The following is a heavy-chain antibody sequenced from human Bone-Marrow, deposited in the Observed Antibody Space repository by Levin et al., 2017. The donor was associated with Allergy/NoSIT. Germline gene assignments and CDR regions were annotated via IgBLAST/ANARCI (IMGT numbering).Heavy chain of an antibody. CDR3: AREASSGYHFDI. Sequence: QTGGSLRLSCTASGFTSSTYAMSWVRQVPGKGLEWVAAITGSGTNTYYADSVKGRFTVSRDNSKNTLYLQMNGLRGEDTAQYYCAREASSGYHFDIWGQGTQVTVSS. CDR1: GFTSSTYA. J-gene: IGHJ4*02. CDR2: ITGSGTNT. D-gene: IGHD3-22*01. V-gene: IGHV3-23*01.